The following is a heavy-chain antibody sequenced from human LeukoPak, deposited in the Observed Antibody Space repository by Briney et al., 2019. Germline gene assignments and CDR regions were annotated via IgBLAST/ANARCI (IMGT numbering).Heavy chain of an antibody. Sequence: RPGGSLRLSCAASGFTFDDYGMSWVRQAPGKGLEWVSGINWNGGSTGYAVSVKGRFTISRDNAKNSLYLQMNSLRAEDTALYYCSRDQYYYDSSGYYREYFQHWGQGTLVTVSS. D-gene: IGHD3-22*01. CDR1: GFTFDDYG. J-gene: IGHJ1*01. CDR2: INWNGGST. CDR3: SRDQYYYDSSGYYREYFQH. V-gene: IGHV3-20*04.